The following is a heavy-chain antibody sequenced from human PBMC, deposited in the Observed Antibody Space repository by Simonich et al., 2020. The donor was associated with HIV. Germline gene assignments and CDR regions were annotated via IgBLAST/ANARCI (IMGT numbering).Heavy chain of an antibody. CDR1: GFTFSSYA. CDR3: AKDRYYNFWSGYYDY. V-gene: IGHV3-23*01. D-gene: IGHD3-3*01. J-gene: IGHJ4*02. CDR2: SRGSGGRT. Sequence: EVQLLESGGGLVQPGGSLRLSCAASGFTFSSYAMSGVRQAPGKGGGGVSASRGSGGRTYYADSVKGRFTISRDNSKNTLYLQMNSLRAEDTAVYYCAKDRYYNFWSGYYDYWGQGTLVTVSS.